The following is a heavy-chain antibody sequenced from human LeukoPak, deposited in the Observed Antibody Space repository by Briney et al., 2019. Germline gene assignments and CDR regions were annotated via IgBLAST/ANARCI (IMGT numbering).Heavy chain of an antibody. V-gene: IGHV3-7*04. D-gene: IGHD3-16*01. CDR3: ARAPVRPIWGTYYYYYMDV. J-gene: IGHJ6*03. CDR2: IKYDGREK. CDR1: GFTFSNYW. Sequence: GGSLRLSCAATGFTFSNYWMSWFRQAPGKGLEWGANIKYDGREKQYVDSVKGRFTISRDNAKNSLFLQMNSLRAEDTAAYYCARAPVRPIWGTYYYYYMDVWRKGTTVTVSS.